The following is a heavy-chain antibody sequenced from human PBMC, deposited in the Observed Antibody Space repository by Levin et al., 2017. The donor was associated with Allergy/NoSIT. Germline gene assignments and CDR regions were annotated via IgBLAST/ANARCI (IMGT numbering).Heavy chain of an antibody. CDR3: AREGGGFDF. D-gene: IGHD2-15*01. Sequence: GASVKVSCKVSGHPLRQLSMHWVRQAPGKGLEWMGGFDPEDDETVYAQKFRGRVTMTEDTSTDPAYMELSSLRSEDTAVYYCAREGGGFDFWGQGTLVTVSS. J-gene: IGHJ4*02. V-gene: IGHV1-24*01. CDR2: FDPEDDET. CDR1: GHPLRQLS.